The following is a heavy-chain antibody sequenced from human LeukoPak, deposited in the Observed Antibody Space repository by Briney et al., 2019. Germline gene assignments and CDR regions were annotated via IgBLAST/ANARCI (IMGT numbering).Heavy chain of an antibody. V-gene: IGHV4-59*08. D-gene: IGHD1-1*01. Sequence: SETLSLTCTVSGGSISSYFWSWIRQPPGKGLEWIGYIYYSGNTNYNPSLKSRVTISVDTSKNQFSLKLSSVTAADTALYFCARQNSNWNHFDYWGQGTLVSVPS. CDR2: IYYSGNT. J-gene: IGHJ4*02. CDR1: GGSISSYF. CDR3: ARQNSNWNHFDY.